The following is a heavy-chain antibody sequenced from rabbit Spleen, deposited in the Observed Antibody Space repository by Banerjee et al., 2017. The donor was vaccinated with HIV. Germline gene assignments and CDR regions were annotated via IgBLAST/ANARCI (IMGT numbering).Heavy chain of an antibody. CDR2: IYVGSGGST. D-gene: IGHD4-1*01. CDR3: ARDLAGVIGWNFGW. CDR1: GFSFSSGY. Sequence: QSLEESGGDLVKPGASLTLTCTASGFSFSSGYMCWVRQAPGKGLEWIACIYVGSGGSTYYASWAKGRFTFSKTSSTTVTLQMTSLTAADTATYFCARDLAGVIGWNFGWWGPGTLVTVS. J-gene: IGHJ4*01. V-gene: IGHV1S40*01.